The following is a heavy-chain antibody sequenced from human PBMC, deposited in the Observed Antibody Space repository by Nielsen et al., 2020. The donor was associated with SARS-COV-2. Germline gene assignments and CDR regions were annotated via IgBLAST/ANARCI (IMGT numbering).Heavy chain of an antibody. Sequence: GGSLRLSCAASGFAVSSNYMSWVRQSPVKGLEWVSVIYSGGTTYYADSVKDRFTISRDNSKNTVYLQMNSLRAEDTAVYYCARDRNAFDIWGQGTMVIVSS. J-gene: IGHJ3*02. CDR3: ARDRNAFDI. CDR2: IYSGGTT. V-gene: IGHV3-53*01. CDR1: GFAVSSNY.